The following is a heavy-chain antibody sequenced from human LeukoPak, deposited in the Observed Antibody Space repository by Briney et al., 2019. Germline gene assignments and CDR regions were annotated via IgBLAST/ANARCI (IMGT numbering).Heavy chain of an antibody. J-gene: IGHJ4*02. D-gene: IGHD3-22*01. CDR1: GGTFSSYA. CDR2: IIPIFGTA. Sequence: SVKVSCKASGGTFSSYAISWVRQAPGQGLEWMGGIIPIFGTANYAQKFQGRVTITADESTSTAYMELSSLRSEDTAMYYCARGDYYDSSGYLFYFDYWGQGTLVTVSS. CDR3: ARGDYYDSSGYLFYFDY. V-gene: IGHV1-69*13.